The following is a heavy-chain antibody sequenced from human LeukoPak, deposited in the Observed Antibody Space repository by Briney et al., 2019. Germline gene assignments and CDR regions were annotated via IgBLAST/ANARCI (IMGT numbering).Heavy chain of an antibody. Sequence: GGSLRLSCAASGFTVSSNYMSWVRQAPGKGLEWVSVIYSGGSTYYADSVKGRFTISRDDSKNTLYLQMNSLRAEDTAVYYCASYPSYSGSYYDAYSGMDVWGQGTTVTVSS. J-gene: IGHJ6*02. V-gene: IGHV3-66*01. CDR1: GFTVSSNY. D-gene: IGHD1-26*01. CDR2: IYSGGST. CDR3: ASYPSYSGSYYDAYSGMDV.